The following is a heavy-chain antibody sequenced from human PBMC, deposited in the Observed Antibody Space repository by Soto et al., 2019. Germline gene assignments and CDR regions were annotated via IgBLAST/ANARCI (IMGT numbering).Heavy chain of an antibody. CDR1: GYTFTSYY. CDR3: ARGSAKIAAAGTGAFDI. CDR2: INPSGGST. D-gene: IGHD6-13*01. J-gene: IGHJ3*02. V-gene: IGHV1-46*01. Sequence: ASVKVSCKASGYTFTSYYMHWVRQAPGQGLEWMGIINPSGGSTSYAQKFQGRVTMTRDTSTSTVYMELSNLRSEDTAVYYCARGSAKIAAAGTGAFDIWGQGTMVTVSS.